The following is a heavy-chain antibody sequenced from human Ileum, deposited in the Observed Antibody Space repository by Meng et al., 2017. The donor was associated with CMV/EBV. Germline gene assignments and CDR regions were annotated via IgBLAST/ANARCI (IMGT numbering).Heavy chain of an antibody. CDR2: ISNDGRTI. CDR1: GFTFSIDA. D-gene: IGHD3-16*01. Sequence: GESLKISCATSGFTFSIDAMNWVRQAPGKGLEWVAVISNDGRTIFYADSVKGRFAISRDNSRNSLYLQMNTLRTEDTALYFCAREEYAYSLGAFDIWGQGTLVTVSS. J-gene: IGHJ3*02. CDR3: AREEYAYSLGAFDI. V-gene: IGHV3-30*09.